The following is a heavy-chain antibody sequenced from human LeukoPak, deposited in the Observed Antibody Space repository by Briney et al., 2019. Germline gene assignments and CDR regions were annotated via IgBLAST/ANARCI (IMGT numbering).Heavy chain of an antibody. D-gene: IGHD3-9*01. V-gene: IGHV3-21*01. J-gene: IGHJ4*02. CDR3: AGDPHTSYDILTGYFDY. Sequence: GGSLRLSCAASGFTFSSYSMNWVRQAPGKGLEWVSSISSSSSYIYYADSVKGRFTISRDNAKNSLYLQMNSLRAEDTAVYYCAGDPHTSYDILTGYFDYWGQGTLVTVSS. CDR2: ISSSSSYI. CDR1: GFTFSSYS.